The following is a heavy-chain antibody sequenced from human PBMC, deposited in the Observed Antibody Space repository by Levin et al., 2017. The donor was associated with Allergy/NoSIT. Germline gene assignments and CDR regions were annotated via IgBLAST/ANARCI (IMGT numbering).Heavy chain of an antibody. CDR3: ATEVCGAGGLYYYGLDV. CDR1: GFMFSSYA. CDR2: IGGSGGST. V-gene: IGHV3-23*01. Sequence: GGSLRLSCAASGFMFSSYAMSWVRQAPGKGLEWVSTIGGSGGSTYSADSVKGRFTISRDNPKNTLYLQMNSLRAEDTAVYYCATEVCGAGGLYYYGLDVWGQGTTVTVSS. J-gene: IGHJ6*02. D-gene: IGHD3-10*01.